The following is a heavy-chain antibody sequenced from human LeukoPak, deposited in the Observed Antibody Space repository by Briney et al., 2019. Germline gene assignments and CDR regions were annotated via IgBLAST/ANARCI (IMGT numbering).Heavy chain of an antibody. J-gene: IGHJ4*02. CDR3: ARIEDTAMVNPLDY. CDR1: GGTFSSYA. V-gene: IGHV1-69*04. Sequence: SVKVSCKASGGTFSSYAISWVRQAPGQGLEWMGRIIPILGIANYAQKFQGRITITADKSTSTAYMELSSLRSEDTAVYYCARIEDTAMVNPLDYWGQGTLVTVSS. D-gene: IGHD5-18*01. CDR2: IIPILGIA.